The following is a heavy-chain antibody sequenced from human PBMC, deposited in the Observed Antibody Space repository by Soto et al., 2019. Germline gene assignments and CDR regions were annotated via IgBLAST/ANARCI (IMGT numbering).Heavy chain of an antibody. J-gene: IGHJ4*02. CDR1: GFTFSSYG. Sequence: GGSLRLSCAASGFTFSSYGMHWVRQAPGKGLEWVAVISYDGSNKYYADSVKGRFTISRDNSKNTLYLQMNSLRAEDTAVYYCAKLPLVPAAISDYWGQGTLVTVSS. D-gene: IGHD2-2*02. CDR3: AKLPLVPAAISDY. CDR2: ISYDGSNK. V-gene: IGHV3-30*18.